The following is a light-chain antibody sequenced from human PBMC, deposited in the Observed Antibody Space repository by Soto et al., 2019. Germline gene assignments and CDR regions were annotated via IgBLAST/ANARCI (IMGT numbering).Light chain of an antibody. CDR2: GAS. CDR1: QSVSSN. CDR3: QQYNNWPLALT. V-gene: IGKV3-15*01. J-gene: IGKJ4*01. Sequence: EIVMTQSPATLSVSPGERATLSCRASQSVSSNLAWYQQKPGQAPSLLIYGASTRATGIPARFSGSGSGTEFSLTISSLQSEDFAVYSCQQYNNWPLALTFGGGTKVEIK.